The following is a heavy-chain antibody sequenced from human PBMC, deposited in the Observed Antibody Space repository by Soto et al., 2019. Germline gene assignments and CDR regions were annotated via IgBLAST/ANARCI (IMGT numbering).Heavy chain of an antibody. D-gene: IGHD3-16*02. J-gene: IGHJ4*02. CDR3: ASLHLGELSMFDY. Sequence: SETLSLTCTVSGGSISSYYWSWIRQPPGKGLEWIGYIYYSGSTNYNPSLKSRVTISVDTSKNQFSLKLSSVTAADTAVYYCASLHLGELSMFDYRGQGTLVTVSS. CDR1: GGSISSYY. V-gene: IGHV4-59*01. CDR2: IYYSGST.